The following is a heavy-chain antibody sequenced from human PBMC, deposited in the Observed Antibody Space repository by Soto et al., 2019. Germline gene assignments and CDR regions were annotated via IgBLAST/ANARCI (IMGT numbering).Heavy chain of an antibody. CDR1: AYTFTNYA. D-gene: IGHD2-15*01. Sequence: QVQLVQSGAEVKKPGASVRVSCQTSAYTFTNYAVSWVRQAPGQGLEWMGWISGDNDNTIYAQKFQGRVTMTTDTSTRKAYMELRSLRSDDTAVYYCATGLLGYCSGGSCYSDSWGQGTLVTVSS. V-gene: IGHV1-18*01. J-gene: IGHJ4*02. CDR3: ATGLLGYCSGGSCYSDS. CDR2: ISGDNDNT.